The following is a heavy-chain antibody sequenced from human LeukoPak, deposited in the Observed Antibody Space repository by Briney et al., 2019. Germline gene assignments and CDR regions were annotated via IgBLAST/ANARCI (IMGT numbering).Heavy chain of an antibody. Sequence: GGSLRLSCAASGFTVSSNYMSWVRQAPGKGLEWVSVIYSGGSTYYADSVKGRFTISRDNSKNTLYLQMNSLRAEDTAVHYCARVGYMVRGVRVGYWGQGTLVTVSS. J-gene: IGHJ4*02. CDR3: ARVGYMVRGVRVGY. D-gene: IGHD3-10*01. CDR1: GFTVSSNY. CDR2: IYSGGST. V-gene: IGHV3-53*01.